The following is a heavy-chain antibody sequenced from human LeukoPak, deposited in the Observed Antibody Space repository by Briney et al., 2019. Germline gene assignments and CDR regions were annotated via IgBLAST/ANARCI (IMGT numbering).Heavy chain of an antibody. Sequence: GGSLRLSCVASGFIFGKYWMSWVRQAPGKGLEWVANIKQDGSEKYYVDSVKGRFTVSRDNAKNSLYLQMNSLRAEDTAVYYCARVANTAWYNWFDPWGQGTLVTVSS. CDR2: IKQDGSEK. CDR3: ARVANTAWYNWFDP. D-gene: IGHD4/OR15-4a*01. V-gene: IGHV3-7*03. J-gene: IGHJ5*02. CDR1: GFIFGKYW.